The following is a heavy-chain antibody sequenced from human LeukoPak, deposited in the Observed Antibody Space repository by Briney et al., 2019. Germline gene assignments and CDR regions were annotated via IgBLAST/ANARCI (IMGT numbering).Heavy chain of an antibody. J-gene: IGHJ4*02. CDR2: ISSSSSYI. Sequence: PGGSLRLSCAASGFTFSSYSMNWVRQAPGKGLEWVSSISSSSSYIYYADSVKGRFTISRDNAKNSLYLQMNSLRAEDTAVYYCARDQPRRGMIVVVPPDYWGQGTLVTVSS. D-gene: IGHD3-22*01. CDR1: GFTFSSYS. CDR3: ARDQPRRGMIVVVPPDY. V-gene: IGHV3-21*01.